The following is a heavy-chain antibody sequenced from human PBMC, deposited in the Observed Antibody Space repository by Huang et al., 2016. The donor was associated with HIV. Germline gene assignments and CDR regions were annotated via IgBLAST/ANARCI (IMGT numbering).Heavy chain of an antibody. Sequence: QVQLVESGAELKKPGASVRVSCKVSGYTVSELSLHWVRQATEKGLEWMGGFDPEEGETSYAQRLQGRVTMTEDTSTDTAYMELSSLRPEDTAVYYGATSTPDVGAGVLRSAFDIWGQGTMVTVSS. J-gene: IGHJ3*02. D-gene: IGHD2-15*01. CDR2: FDPEEGET. V-gene: IGHV1-24*01. CDR1: GYTVSELS. CDR3: ATSTPDVGAGVLRSAFDI.